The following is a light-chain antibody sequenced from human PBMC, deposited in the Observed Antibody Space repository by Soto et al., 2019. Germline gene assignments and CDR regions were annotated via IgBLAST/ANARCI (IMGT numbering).Light chain of an antibody. J-gene: IGKJ1*01. CDR2: GTF. CDR1: QDIRTE. Sequence: AIQMTQSPSSLSASVGDRVTITCRASQDIRTELGWYQQKPGKAPRLLIYGTFSLQSGVPSRFSGSGSGKDFTLTISSLQPDDFATYYCLQDFKYPRTFGQGTKVEVK. V-gene: IGKV1-6*01. CDR3: LQDFKYPRT.